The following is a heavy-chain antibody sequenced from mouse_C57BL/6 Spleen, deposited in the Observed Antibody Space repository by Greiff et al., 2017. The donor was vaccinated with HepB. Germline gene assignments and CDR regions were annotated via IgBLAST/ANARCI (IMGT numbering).Heavy chain of an antibody. V-gene: IGHV5-12*01. D-gene: IGHD1-1*01. CDR1: GFTFSDYY. J-gene: IGHJ4*01. CDR2: ISNGGGST. CDR3: ARPYYGSSYEAMDY. Sequence: EVKLVESGGGLVQPGGSLKLSCAASGFTFSDYYMYWVRQTPEKRLEWVAYISNGGGSTYYPDTVKGRFTISRDNAKNTLYLQMSRLKSEDTAMYYCARPYYGSSYEAMDYWGQGTSVTVSS.